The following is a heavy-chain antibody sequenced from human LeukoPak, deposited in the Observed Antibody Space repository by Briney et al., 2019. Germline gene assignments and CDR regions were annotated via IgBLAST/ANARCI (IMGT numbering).Heavy chain of an antibody. Sequence: SETLSLTCAVSGGSFSGYYWSWIRQPPGKGLEWIGEINHSGSTNYNPSLKSRVTISVDTSKNQFSLKLSSVTAADTAVYYCARSRRHYITMIVVANNWFDPWGQGTLVTVPS. CDR3: ARSRRHYITMIVVANNWFDP. D-gene: IGHD3-22*01. CDR1: GGSFSGYY. CDR2: INHSGST. V-gene: IGHV4-34*01. J-gene: IGHJ5*02.